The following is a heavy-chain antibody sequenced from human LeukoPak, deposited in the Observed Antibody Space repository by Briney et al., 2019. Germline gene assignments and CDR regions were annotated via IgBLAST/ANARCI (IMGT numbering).Heavy chain of an antibody. D-gene: IGHD6-6*01. CDR3: AKRVDYSSSSGGYFDS. V-gene: IGHV3-23*01. J-gene: IGHJ4*02. Sequence: GGSLRLSCAASGFTFSSYGMSGVRQAPGKGLEWVSAISVVVGSTYYADSVKGRFTTSRDNSKNTLYAQMSSLRAEDTAVYYCAKRVDYSSSSGGYFDSWGQGTLVTVSS. CDR1: GFTFSSYG. CDR2: ISVVVGST.